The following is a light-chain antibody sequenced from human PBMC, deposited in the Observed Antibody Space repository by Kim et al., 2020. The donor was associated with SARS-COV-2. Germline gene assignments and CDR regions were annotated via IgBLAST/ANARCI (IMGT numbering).Light chain of an antibody. CDR3: QQSYSTPI. J-gene: IGKJ3*01. V-gene: IGKV1-39*01. CDR1: QSISSY. CDR2: AAS. Sequence: SASVGDRVTITCRASQSISSYLNWYQQKPGKAPKLLIYAASSLQSGVPSRFSGSGSGTDFTLTISSLQPEDFATYYCQQSYSTPIFGPGPKVDIK.